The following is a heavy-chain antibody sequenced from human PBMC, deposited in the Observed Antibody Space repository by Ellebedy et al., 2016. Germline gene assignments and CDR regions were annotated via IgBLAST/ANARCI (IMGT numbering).Heavy chain of an antibody. D-gene: IGHD6-6*01. J-gene: IGHJ4*02. Sequence: ASVKVSXKASGYTFTSYDINWVRQATGQGLEWMGWMNPNSGNTGYAQKFQGRVTMTRNTSISTAYMELSSLRSEDTAVYYCARGQYFRRSSSSQADYWGQGTLVTVSS. CDR2: MNPNSGNT. CDR1: GYTFTSYD. CDR3: ARGQYFRRSSSSQADY. V-gene: IGHV1-8*01.